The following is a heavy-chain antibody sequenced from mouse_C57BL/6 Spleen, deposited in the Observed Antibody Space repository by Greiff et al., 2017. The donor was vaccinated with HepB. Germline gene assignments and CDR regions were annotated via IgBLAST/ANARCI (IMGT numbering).Heavy chain of an antibody. CDR1: GYAFSSSW. CDR2: IYPGDGDT. V-gene: IGHV1-82*01. Sequence: VQLQQSGPELVKPGASVKISCKASGYAFSSSWMNWVKQRPGKGLERIGRIYPGDGDTNYNGKFKGKATLTADKSSSTAYMQLSSLTSEDSAVYFCARSHDYASAYWGQGTLVTVSA. J-gene: IGHJ3*01. D-gene: IGHD2-4*01. CDR3: ARSHDYASAY.